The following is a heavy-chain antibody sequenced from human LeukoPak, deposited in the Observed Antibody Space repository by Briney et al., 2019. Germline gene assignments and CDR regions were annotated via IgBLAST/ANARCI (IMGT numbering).Heavy chain of an antibody. CDR1: GYTLTELS. Sequence: ASETVSCKVSGYTLTELSMHWVRQAPGTGLEWMGVFDPEDGETIYAQKFQGRVTMTEDTSTDPSYMELSSLRSEDTAVYYCATADAQIVGATNAFDIWGQGTMVTVSS. J-gene: IGHJ3*02. D-gene: IGHD1-26*01. V-gene: IGHV1-24*01. CDR2: FDPEDGET. CDR3: ATADAQIVGATNAFDI.